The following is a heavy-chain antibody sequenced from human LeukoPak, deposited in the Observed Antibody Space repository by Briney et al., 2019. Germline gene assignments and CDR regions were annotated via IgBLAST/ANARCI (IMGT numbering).Heavy chain of an antibody. CDR2: TYCRSKWYN. CDR3: ARDSIFGVVILNWFDP. Sequence: SQTLSLTCAISGDSVSSNSAAWNWIRQSPSRGLEWLGRTYCRSKWYNDYAVSVKSRITINPDTSKNQFSLQLNSVTPEDTAVYYCARDSIFGVVILNWFDPWGQGTLVTVSS. CDR1: GDSVSSNSAA. D-gene: IGHD3-3*01. V-gene: IGHV6-1*01. J-gene: IGHJ5*02.